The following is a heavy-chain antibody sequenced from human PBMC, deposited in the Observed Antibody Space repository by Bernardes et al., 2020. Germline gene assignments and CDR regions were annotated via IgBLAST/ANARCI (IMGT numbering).Heavy chain of an antibody. D-gene: IGHD6-6*01. CDR1: GYTFLTHG. V-gene: IGHV1-18*01. J-gene: IGHJ4*02. Sequence: ASVKVSCKASGYTFLTHGINWVRQAPGQGLEWMAWISPNNGNTTYAPKFQGRVTLTTDTSTSTAYMELRSLRSDDTAVYYCAREVVAHAFDYWGQGTLVTGSS. CDR3: AREVVAHAFDY. CDR2: ISPNNGNT.